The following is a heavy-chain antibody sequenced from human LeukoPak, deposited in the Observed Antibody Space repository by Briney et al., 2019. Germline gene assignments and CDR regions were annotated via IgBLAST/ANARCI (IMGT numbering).Heavy chain of an antibody. Sequence: GGSLRLSYAGSGLTFINYWMTWVRQVPGKGLEWVANINRDGSGKYYLPSVRGRFTISKGDAKDSLYLQMDSLRPEDTAIYYCARVEYSGNGNLYWGQGTLVTVSS. CDR3: ARVEYSGNGNLY. J-gene: IGHJ4*02. D-gene: IGHD1-26*01. CDR2: INRDGSGK. V-gene: IGHV3-7*03. CDR1: GLTFINYW.